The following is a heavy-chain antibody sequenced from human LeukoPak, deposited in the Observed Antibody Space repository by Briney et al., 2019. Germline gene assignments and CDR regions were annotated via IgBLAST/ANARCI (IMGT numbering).Heavy chain of an antibody. CDR1: GFTFSRFG. D-gene: IGHD3-22*01. Sequence: GGSLRLSCAASGFTFSRFGMHWVRQAPGKGLEWVAVIWYDGSNKYYADSVRGRFTISRDNSKNTLYLEMNSLRAEDTAVYYCARDYYYDSSGYWDYYFDYWGQGTLVSVSS. CDR3: ARDYYYDSSGYWDYYFDY. J-gene: IGHJ4*02. CDR2: IWYDGSNK. V-gene: IGHV3-33*01.